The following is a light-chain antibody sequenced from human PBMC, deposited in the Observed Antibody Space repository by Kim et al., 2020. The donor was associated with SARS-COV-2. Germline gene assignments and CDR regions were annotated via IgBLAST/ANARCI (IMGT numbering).Light chain of an antibody. CDR2: DAS. V-gene: IGKV1-12*01. Sequence: DIQMTQSPSSVSAFVGDRVTITCRASHNINNWLAWYQQKPGRAPKLLIYDASAVQSGVLSRFSGSGSGTDFTLTITTLQPEDCATYYCQQGHSFPLTFGGGTKVDIK. J-gene: IGKJ4*01. CDR1: HNINNW. CDR3: QQGHSFPLT.